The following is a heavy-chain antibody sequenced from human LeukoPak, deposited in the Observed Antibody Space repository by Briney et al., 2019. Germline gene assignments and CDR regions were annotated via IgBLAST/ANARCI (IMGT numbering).Heavy chain of an antibody. CDR1: GGSISSSNW. CDR3: ARRITMVRGVIWKNAFDI. V-gene: IGHV4-4*02. J-gene: IGHJ3*02. D-gene: IGHD3-10*01. Sequence: SGTLSLTCAVSGGSISSSNWWSWIRQPPGKGLEWIGEINHSGSTNYNPSLKSRVTISVDTSKNQFSLKLSSVTAADTAVYYCARRITMVRGVIWKNAFDIWGQGTMVTVSS. CDR2: INHSGST.